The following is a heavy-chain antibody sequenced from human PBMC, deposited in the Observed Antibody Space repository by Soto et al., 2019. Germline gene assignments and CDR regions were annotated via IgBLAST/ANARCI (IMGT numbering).Heavy chain of an antibody. CDR2: IYSGGST. CDR3: ARDRVESGYPQYFQH. CDR1: GFTVSSNY. J-gene: IGHJ1*01. Sequence: GGSLRLSCAASGFTVSSNYMSWVRQAPGKGLEWVSVIYSGGSTYYADSVKGRFTISRDNSKNTLYLQMNSLRAEDTAVYYCARDRVESGYPQYFQHWGQGTLVTVS. D-gene: IGHD3-22*01. V-gene: IGHV3-53*01.